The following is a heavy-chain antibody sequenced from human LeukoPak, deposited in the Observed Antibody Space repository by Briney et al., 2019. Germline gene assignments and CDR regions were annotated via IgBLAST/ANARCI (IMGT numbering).Heavy chain of an antibody. J-gene: IGHJ4*02. Sequence: GGSLRLSCAASGFTFSSYGMHWVRQAPGKGLEWVAVISYDGSNKYYADSVKGRFTISRGNSKNTLYLQMNSLRAEDTAVYYCAKDKPQQLPDYWGQGTLVTVSS. D-gene: IGHD6-13*01. V-gene: IGHV3-30*18. CDR3: AKDKPQQLPDY. CDR1: GFTFSSYG. CDR2: ISYDGSNK.